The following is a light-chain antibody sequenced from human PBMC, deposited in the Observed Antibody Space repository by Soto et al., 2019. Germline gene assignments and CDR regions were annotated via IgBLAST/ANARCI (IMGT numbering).Light chain of an antibody. CDR2: GVN. J-gene: IGLJ1*01. CDR3: SSYTTGSTLPWV. Sequence: QSVLTQPASVSGSPGQSMTISCTGSSNDIGTYEYVSWHQHHPGRAPKLIIFGVNDRPSGISDRFSDSKSGNTASLTIFGLQLEDEAVYYCSSYTTGSTLPWVFGTGTKVTVL. V-gene: IGLV2-14*01. CDR1: SNDIGTYEY.